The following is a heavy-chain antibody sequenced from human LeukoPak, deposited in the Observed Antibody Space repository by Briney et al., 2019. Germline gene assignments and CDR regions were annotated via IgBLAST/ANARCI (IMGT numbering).Heavy chain of an antibody. CDR3: ARAPGRLQPFDY. CDR1: GGSFSGYY. V-gene: IGHV4-34*01. D-gene: IGHD5-24*01. CDR2: INHSGST. J-gene: IGHJ4*02. Sequence: PSETLSLTCAVYGGSFSGYYWSWIRQPPGKGLEWIGEINHSGSTNYNPSLKSRVTISVDTSKNQFSLELSSVTAADTAVYYCARAPGRLQPFDYWGQGTLVTVSS.